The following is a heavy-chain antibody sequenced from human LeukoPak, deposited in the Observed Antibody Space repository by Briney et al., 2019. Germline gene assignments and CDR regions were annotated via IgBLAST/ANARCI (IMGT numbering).Heavy chain of an antibody. CDR1: GASISSHY. Sequence: PSETLSLTCSVSGASISSHYWSWVRQPPGKGLEWIGEIYHSGSTNYNPSLKSRVTISVDKSKNQFSLKLSSVTAADTAVYYCAREVVDWNDDFLFDYWGQGTLVTVSS. D-gene: IGHD1-1*01. J-gene: IGHJ4*02. V-gene: IGHV4-4*02. CDR2: IYHSGST. CDR3: AREVVDWNDDFLFDY.